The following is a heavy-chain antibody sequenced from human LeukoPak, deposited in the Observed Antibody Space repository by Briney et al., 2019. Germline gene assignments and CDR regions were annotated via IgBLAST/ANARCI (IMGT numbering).Heavy chain of an antibody. Sequence: GSLRLSCAASGFTFSSYEMNWVRQAPGKGLEWVSYISSSGSTIYYADSVKGRFTISRDNAKNSLYLQMNSLRAEDTAVYYCARGAPLVVVVAATGVSGFDYWGQGTLVTVSS. V-gene: IGHV3-48*03. CDR3: ARGAPLVVVVAATGVSGFDY. J-gene: IGHJ4*02. CDR2: ISSSGSTI. CDR1: GFTFSSYE. D-gene: IGHD2-15*01.